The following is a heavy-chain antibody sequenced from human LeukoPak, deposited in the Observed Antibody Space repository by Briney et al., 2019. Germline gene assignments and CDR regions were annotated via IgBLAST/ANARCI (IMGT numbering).Heavy chain of an antibody. CDR3: AKLKGGGNDRRGYFDY. Sequence: GGSLRLSCAASGFTFSSYAMSWVRQAPGKGLEWVSAISGSGGSTYYADSVKGRFTISRDNSKNTLYLQMNSLRAEDTAVYYCAKLKGGGNDRRGYFDYWGQGTLVTVSS. D-gene: IGHD1-1*01. CDR2: ISGSGGST. CDR1: GFTFSSYA. J-gene: IGHJ4*02. V-gene: IGHV3-23*01.